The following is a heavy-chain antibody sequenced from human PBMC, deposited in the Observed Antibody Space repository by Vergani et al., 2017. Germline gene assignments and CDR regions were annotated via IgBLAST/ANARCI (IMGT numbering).Heavy chain of an antibody. D-gene: IGHD6-19*01. CDR3: ARHAQPVALAGALQGSNWLDP. Sequence: QVQLQESGPGLVKPSETLSLTCTVSRFSITSGYHWGWIRQPPGRGLEGIGAIDYRGRTDSSPSLKSRVTLYLDTSKNQFSLQLRPVTAADTGVYYCARHAQPVALAGALQGSNWLDPWGPGTLVTVSS. CDR2: IDYRGRT. J-gene: IGHJ5*02. V-gene: IGHV4-38-2*02. CDR1: RFSITSGYH.